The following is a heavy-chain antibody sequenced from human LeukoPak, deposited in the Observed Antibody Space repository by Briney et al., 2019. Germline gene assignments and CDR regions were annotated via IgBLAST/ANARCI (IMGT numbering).Heavy chain of an antibody. D-gene: IGHD2-21*01. CDR3: ARDVWRRAFYYAMDV. J-gene: IGHJ6*02. CDR2: ISWYSGNI. CDR1: GFTFDDHA. Sequence: GGSLRLSCVASGFTFDDHAMHWVRQAPGKGLEGVSSISWYSGNIGYGDSVKGRFSISRDNAKNTLYLEMNSLRTDDTALYFCARDVWRRAFYYAMDVWGLGTTVAVSS. V-gene: IGHV3-9*01.